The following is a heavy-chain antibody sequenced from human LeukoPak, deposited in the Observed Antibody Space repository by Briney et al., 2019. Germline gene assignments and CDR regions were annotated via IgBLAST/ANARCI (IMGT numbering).Heavy chain of an antibody. Sequence: SETLSLTCIVSGDSFSSYQWSWVRQPAGKGLEWIGRIYTSGSTNYNPSLRRRVTISVDTSKNQFSLKLSSVTAADTAVYYCAVYPGLAAAGTGNWFDPWGQGTLVTVSS. D-gene: IGHD6-13*01. V-gene: IGHV4-4*07. J-gene: IGHJ5*02. CDR2: IYTSGST. CDR1: GDSFSSYQ. CDR3: AVYPGLAAAGTGNWFDP.